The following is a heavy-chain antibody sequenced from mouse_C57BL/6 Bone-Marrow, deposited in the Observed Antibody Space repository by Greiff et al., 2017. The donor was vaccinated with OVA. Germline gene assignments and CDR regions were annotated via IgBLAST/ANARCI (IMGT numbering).Heavy chain of an antibody. Sequence: LVESGAELARPGASVKLSCKASGYTFTSYGIRWVKQRTGQGLEWIGGIYPRSGSTYYNEKFKGKATLTADKSSSTAYMELRSLTSEDSAVYFCARSAGSSAMDNWGQGTSVTVTS. D-gene: IGHD1-1*01. CDR3: ARSAGSSAMDN. CDR1: GYTFTSYG. J-gene: IGHJ4*01. CDR2: IYPRSGST. V-gene: IGHV1-81*01.